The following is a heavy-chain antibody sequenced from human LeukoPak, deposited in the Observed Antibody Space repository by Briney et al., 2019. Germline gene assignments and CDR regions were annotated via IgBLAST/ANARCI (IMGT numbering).Heavy chain of an antibody. CDR1: GGSISSSSYY. D-gene: IGHD3-22*01. CDR3: AREADDYYDSSGYYSPRRAFDI. Sequence: SETLSLTCTVSGGSISSSSYYWGWIRQPPGKGLEWIGSIYYSGSTYYNPSLKSRVTISVDTSKNQFSLKLSSVTAADTAVYYCAREADDYYDSSGYYSPRRAFDIWGQGTMVTVSS. CDR2: IYYSGST. J-gene: IGHJ3*02. V-gene: IGHV4-39*07.